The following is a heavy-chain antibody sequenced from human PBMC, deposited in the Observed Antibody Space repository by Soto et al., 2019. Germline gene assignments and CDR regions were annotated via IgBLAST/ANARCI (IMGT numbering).Heavy chain of an antibody. D-gene: IGHD6-6*01. CDR2: IYYSGST. V-gene: IGHV4-59*08. CDR1: GGSISSYY. J-gene: IGHJ6*02. Sequence: PSETLSLTCTVSGGSISSYYWSWIRQPPGKGLEWIGYIYYSGSTNYNPSLKSRVTISVDTSKNQFSLKLSSVTAADTAVYYCARRSSSGSHYYYYYYGMDVWGQGTTVTVSS. CDR3: ARRSSSGSHYYYYYYGMDV.